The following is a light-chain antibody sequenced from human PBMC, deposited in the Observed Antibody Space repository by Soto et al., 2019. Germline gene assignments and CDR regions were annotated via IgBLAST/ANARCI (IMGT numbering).Light chain of an antibody. CDR3: QQYEDLPLT. J-gene: IGKJ4*01. CDR2: DAS. CDR1: QDISNY. Sequence: DIPMTQSPSSLSASVGDRVTITCQASQDISNYLNWYQQKPGKAPKLLIFDASNVETGVPSRFSGSGSGTDFTFTIHSLQPEDAATYYCQQYEDLPLTFGGVTKVGIK. V-gene: IGKV1-33*01.